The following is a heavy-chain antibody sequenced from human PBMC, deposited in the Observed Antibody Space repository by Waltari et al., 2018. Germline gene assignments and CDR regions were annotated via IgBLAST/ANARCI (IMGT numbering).Heavy chain of an antibody. CDR3: SRTYYNFRSGQRRDTFHI. D-gene: IGHD3-3*01. CDR1: GASIASSNYY. Sequence: QLQLQESGPGLVKPSETLSLTCSVSGASIASSNYYWGWVRQPPGKGLEWLGSIYYTGSTYYNPALKSRVAFSVDTSRNQFSLKLTSVTAADTAIYYCSRTYYNFRSGQRRDTFHIWGPGTMVPVSS. J-gene: IGHJ3*02. V-gene: IGHV4-39*01. CDR2: IYYTGST.